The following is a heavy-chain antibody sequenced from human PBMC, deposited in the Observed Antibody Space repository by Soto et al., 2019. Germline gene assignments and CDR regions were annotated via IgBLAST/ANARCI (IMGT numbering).Heavy chain of an antibody. J-gene: IGHJ5*02. CDR2: IIPIFGTA. D-gene: IGHD5-12*01. Sequence: GASVKVSCKASGGTFSSYAISWVRQAPGQGLEWMGGIIPIFGTANYAQKFQGRVTITADESTSTAYMELSSLRSEDTAVYYCARGGVYSGYDRNWFDPWGQGTLVTVSS. V-gene: IGHV1-69*13. CDR3: ARGGVYSGYDRNWFDP. CDR1: GGTFSSYA.